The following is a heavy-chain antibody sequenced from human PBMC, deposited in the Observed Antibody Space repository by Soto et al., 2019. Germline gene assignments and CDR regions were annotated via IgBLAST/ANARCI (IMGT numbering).Heavy chain of an antibody. CDR3: ARVPDY. CDR2: ISYDGSNK. J-gene: IGHJ4*02. CDR1: GFTFSSYA. D-gene: IGHD2-2*01. V-gene: IGHV3-30-3*01. Sequence: PGGSLRLSCAASGFTFSSYAMHWVRQAPGKGLEWVAVISYDGSNKYYADSVKGRFTISRDNSKDTLYLQMNSLRAEDTAVYYCARVPDYWGQGILVTVSS.